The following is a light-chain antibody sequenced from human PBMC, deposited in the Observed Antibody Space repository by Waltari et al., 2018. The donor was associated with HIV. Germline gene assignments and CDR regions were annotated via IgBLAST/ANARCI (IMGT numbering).Light chain of an antibody. CDR1: QSVSSSY. V-gene: IGKV3-20*01. J-gene: IGKJ1*01. CDR2: GAS. CDR3: QQYGSSPWWT. Sequence: EIVLTQSPGTLSLSQGARATLSCRASQSVSSSYLAWYQQKPGQAPRLLIYGASSRATGIPDRFSGSGSGTDFTLTISRLEPEDFAVYYCQQYGSSPWWTFGQGTKVEIK.